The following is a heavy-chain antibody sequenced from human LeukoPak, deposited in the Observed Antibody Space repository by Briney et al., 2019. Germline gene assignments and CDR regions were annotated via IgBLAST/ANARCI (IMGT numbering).Heavy chain of an antibody. V-gene: IGHV1-8*02. Sequence: ASVKVSCKASGYTFTSYDINWVRQATGQGLEWVGWMNPKSGNTGSGQRFQGRVTMTRNTSISTVYMELHNLRSEDTAVYYCARTLRGNNWFDPWGQGTLVTVSS. CDR2: MNPKSGNT. CDR3: ARTLRGNNWFDP. D-gene: IGHD3-10*01. CDR1: GYTFTSYD. J-gene: IGHJ5*02.